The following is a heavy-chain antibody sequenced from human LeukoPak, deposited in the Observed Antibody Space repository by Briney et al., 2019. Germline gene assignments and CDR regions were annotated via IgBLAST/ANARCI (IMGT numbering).Heavy chain of an antibody. CDR2: IYYSGST. J-gene: IGHJ3*02. V-gene: IGHV4-59*01. D-gene: IGHD6-13*01. CDR1: GGSISSYY. CDR3: ARARGGSWYRSDAFDI. Sequence: SETLSLTCTVSGGSISSYYWSWIRQPPGKGLEWIGYIYYSGSTNYNPSLKSRVTISVDTSKNQFSLKLSSVTAADTAVYYCARARGGSWYRSDAFDIWGQGTMVTVSS.